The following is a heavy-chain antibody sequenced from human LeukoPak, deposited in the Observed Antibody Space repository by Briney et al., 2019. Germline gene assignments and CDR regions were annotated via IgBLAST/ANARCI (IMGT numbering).Heavy chain of an antibody. CDR3: VRDRGYSNFDY. D-gene: IGHD4-11*01. CDR2: MKEDGGEI. V-gene: IGHV3-7*01. Sequence: GGSLRLSCAVSGFTFSNYWMSWVRQAPGKGLEWVANMKEDGGEINYVDSVTGRFTISRDNARGSLYLQMNSLRAEDTAVYYCVRDRGYSNFDYWGQGSLVTVSS. J-gene: IGHJ4*02. CDR1: GFTFSNYW.